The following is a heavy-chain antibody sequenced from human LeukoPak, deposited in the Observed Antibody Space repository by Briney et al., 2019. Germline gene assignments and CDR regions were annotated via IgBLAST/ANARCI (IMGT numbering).Heavy chain of an antibody. J-gene: IGHJ4*02. Sequence: SETLSLTCAVYGGSFSDYYWSWIRQPPGKGLEWIGEINHSGSTNYNPSLKSRVTISIDTPKNQFSLKLSSVTAADTAVYYCARDRTYYYDSSGYARLDYWGQGTLVTVSS. CDR2: INHSGST. CDR3: ARDRTYYYDSSGYARLDY. V-gene: IGHV4-34*01. D-gene: IGHD3-22*01. CDR1: GGSFSDYY.